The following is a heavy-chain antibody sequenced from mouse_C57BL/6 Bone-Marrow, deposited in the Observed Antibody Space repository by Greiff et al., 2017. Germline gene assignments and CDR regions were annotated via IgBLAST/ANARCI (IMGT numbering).Heavy chain of an antibody. V-gene: IGHV1-7*01. CDR2: INPSSGYT. J-gene: IGHJ3*01. Sequence: VQLQQSGAELVKPGASVKLSCKASGYTFTSYWMHWVNQRPGQGLEWIGYINPSSGYTKYNQKVKDKATLTTDQSSSTAYMQLSSLTYAESAVYYYAREGILHGACFAYWGQGTLVTVSA. D-gene: IGHD1-1*01. CDR1: GYTFTSYW. CDR3: AREGILHGACFAY.